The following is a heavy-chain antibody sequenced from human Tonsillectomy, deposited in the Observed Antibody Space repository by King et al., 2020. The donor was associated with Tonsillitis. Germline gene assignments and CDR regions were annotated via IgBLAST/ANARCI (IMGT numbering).Heavy chain of an antibody. CDR1: GFTFSSYA. V-gene: IGHV3-30*04. Sequence: VQLVESGGGVVQPGRSLRLSCAASGFTFSSYAMHWVRQAPGKGLEWVAVISYDGSNKYYAASVKGRFTISRDNSKNTLYLQMNSLRAEDTGVYYCARGRCSSTSCYRDAFDIWGQGTIVTVSS. J-gene: IGHJ3*02. CDR2: ISYDGSNK. CDR3: ARGRCSSTSCYRDAFDI. D-gene: IGHD2-2*01.